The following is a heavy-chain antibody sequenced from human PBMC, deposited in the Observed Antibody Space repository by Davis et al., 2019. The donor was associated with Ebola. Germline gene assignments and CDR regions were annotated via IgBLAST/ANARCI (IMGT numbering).Heavy chain of an antibody. CDR3: ARDGRFRDRSWFDP. V-gene: IGHV1-69*04. CDR2: INPSGGST. CDR1: GGTFSSYA. D-gene: IGHD3-10*01. J-gene: IGHJ5*02. Sequence: AASVKVSCKASGGTFSSYAISWVRQAPGQGLEWMGIINPSGGSTSYAQKFQGRVTITADKSTSTAYMELSSLRSEDTAVYYCARDGRFRDRSWFDPWGQGTLVTVSS.